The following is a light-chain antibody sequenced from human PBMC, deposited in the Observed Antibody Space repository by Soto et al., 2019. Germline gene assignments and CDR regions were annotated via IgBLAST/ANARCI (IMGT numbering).Light chain of an antibody. Sequence: QSVLTQPPSVSGAPGQRVTISYTGSSSNIGAGYDVHWYQQLPGTAPKLLIYRNSNRPSGVPDRFSGSKSGTSASLAITGLQAEDEADYYCQSCDSSLSGSGVLGTGTKVTVL. V-gene: IGLV1-40*01. CDR1: SSNIGAGYD. CDR2: RNS. J-gene: IGLJ1*01. CDR3: QSCDSSLSGSGV.